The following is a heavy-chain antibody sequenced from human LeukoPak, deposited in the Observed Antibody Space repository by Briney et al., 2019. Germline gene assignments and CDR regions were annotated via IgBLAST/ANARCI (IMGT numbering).Heavy chain of an antibody. CDR2: IYYSGST. Sequence: SETLSLTCTVSGGSISSSSYYWGWIRQPPGKGLEWIGSIYYSGSTYYSPSLKSRVTISVDTSKNQFSLKLSSVTAADTAVYYCARSYYDYVWGSYRSPGWFDPWGQGTLVTVSS. J-gene: IGHJ5*02. V-gene: IGHV4-39*01. D-gene: IGHD3-16*02. CDR3: ARSYYDYVWGSYRSPGWFDP. CDR1: GGSISSSSYY.